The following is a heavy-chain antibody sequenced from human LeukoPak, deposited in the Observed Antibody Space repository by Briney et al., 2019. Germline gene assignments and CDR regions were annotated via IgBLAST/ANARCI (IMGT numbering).Heavy chain of an antibody. V-gene: IGHV3-33*01. CDR1: GFTFSSYG. D-gene: IGHD6-19*01. J-gene: IGHJ4*02. CDR3: ARVGVAVAGGLDY. Sequence: QPGRSLRLSCAASGFTFSSYGMHWVRQAPGKGLDWVAVICYDGSNKYYADPVKGRFTISRDNSKNTLYLQMNSLRAEATDVYYCARVGVAVAGGLDYWGQGTLVTVSS. CDR2: ICYDGSNK.